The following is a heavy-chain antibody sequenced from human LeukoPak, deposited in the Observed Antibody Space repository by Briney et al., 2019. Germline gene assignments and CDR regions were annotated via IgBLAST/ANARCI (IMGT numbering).Heavy chain of an antibody. Sequence: GGSLRLSCAASGFTFSSYWMHWVRQAPGKGLVWVSRINRDGSSTNYADSVKGRFTISRDNAKNTMYLQMNSLRAEDTAVYYCARQIDYYGSGSFDYWGQGTLVTVSS. CDR2: INRDGSST. CDR1: GFTFSSYW. D-gene: IGHD3-10*01. V-gene: IGHV3-74*01. J-gene: IGHJ4*02. CDR3: ARQIDYYGSGSFDY.